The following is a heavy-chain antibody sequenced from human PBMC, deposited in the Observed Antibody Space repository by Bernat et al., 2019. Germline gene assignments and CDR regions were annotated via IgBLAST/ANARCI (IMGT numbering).Heavy chain of an antibody. V-gene: IGHV3-23*01. CDR2: LSGSGGST. CDR1: GFTFSSYA. Sequence: EVQLLESGGGLVQPGGSLRLSCAASGFTFSSYAMSWVRQAPGRGLEWVSALSGSGGSTYHADSVKGRVNNPRDHSTNTLNLQMNSLRAEDTAVYYCAKEFGYAGYTQGFDYWGQGTLVTVSS. CDR3: AKEFGYAGYTQGFDY. D-gene: IGHD2-2*01. J-gene: IGHJ4*02.